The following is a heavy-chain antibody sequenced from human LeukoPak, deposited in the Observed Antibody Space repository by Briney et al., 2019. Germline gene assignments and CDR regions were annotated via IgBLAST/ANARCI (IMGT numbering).Heavy chain of an antibody. CDR3: SKDCASTNCYVDY. CDR1: GLTFGRYD. J-gene: IGHJ4*02. CDR2: ICGSGGST. Sequence: TGGSLRLPCAASGLTFGRYDMSWVRHATGKGLEWLSAICGSGGSTYYAVSVKGRFTLSRDNSKNTLYLQMNSQRAEDTALYFCSKDCASTNCYVDYWGQGTLVTVSS. D-gene: IGHD2-2*01. V-gene: IGHV3-23*01.